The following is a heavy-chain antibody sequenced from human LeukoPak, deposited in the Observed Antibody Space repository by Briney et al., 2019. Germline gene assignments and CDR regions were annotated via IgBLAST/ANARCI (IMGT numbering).Heavy chain of an antibody. CDR1: GYTLTELS. Sequence: ASVKVSCKVSGYTLTELSMHWVRQAPGKGLEWMGGFDPEDGETIYAQKFQGRVTMTEDTSTDTAYMELSSLRSEDTAVYYCATVGAGGLYSSSPVGYRDLWGQGTLVTVSS. D-gene: IGHD6-6*01. V-gene: IGHV1-24*01. CDR3: ATVGAGGLYSSSPVGYRDL. J-gene: IGHJ4*02. CDR2: FDPEDGET.